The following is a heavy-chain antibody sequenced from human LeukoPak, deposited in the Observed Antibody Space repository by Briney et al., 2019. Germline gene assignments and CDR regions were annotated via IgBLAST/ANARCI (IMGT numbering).Heavy chain of an antibody. CDR2: INHSGST. D-gene: IGHD1-26*01. CDR3: ARASYYDQYLMYYMDV. Sequence: PSDTLSLTCAVDDGSFSGYYWSWTHQPPGKGLEWTGEINHSGSTNYNPSLKGRVTISVDTYKNQSSLKLSSVTAADTALYYCARASYYDQYLMYYMDVWGKGTTVTVSS. CDR1: DGSFSGYY. V-gene: IGHV4-34*01. J-gene: IGHJ6*03.